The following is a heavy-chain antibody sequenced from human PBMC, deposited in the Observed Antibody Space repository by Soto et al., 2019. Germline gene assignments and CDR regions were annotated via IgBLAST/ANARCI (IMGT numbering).Heavy chain of an antibody. D-gene: IGHD6-19*01. J-gene: IGHJ4*02. CDR3: GRGGLAVSGTYDY. CDR1: GYTFINYG. Sequence: VQLVQSGAEVKESGASVKVSCKASGYTFINYGVAWVRRAPGQGPEWMGWISGSNGDTKYAQNLQIRVSLTTDTSTNTAYMELRSLRPDDTAIYFCGRGGLAVSGTYDYWGQGTLVTVSS. V-gene: IGHV1-18*01. CDR2: ISGSNGDT.